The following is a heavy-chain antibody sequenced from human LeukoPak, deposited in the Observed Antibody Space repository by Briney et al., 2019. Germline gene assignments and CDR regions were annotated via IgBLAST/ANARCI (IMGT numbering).Heavy chain of an antibody. J-gene: IGHJ4*02. D-gene: IGHD4-11*01. V-gene: IGHV3-74*01. CDR1: GFIVSNNY. CDR3: ARVRDDYTYFDC. CDR2: INSDGSRT. Sequence: GGSLRLSCAASGFIVSNNYMSWVRQAPGKGLMWVSRINSDGSRTTYADSVRGRFTISRDNAKSTLYLQMDSLRAEDTAVYYCARVRDDYTYFDCWGQGTLVTVSS.